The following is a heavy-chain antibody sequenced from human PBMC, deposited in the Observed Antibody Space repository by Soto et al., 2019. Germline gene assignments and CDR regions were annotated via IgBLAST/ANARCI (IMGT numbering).Heavy chain of an antibody. CDR3: ARHGVIPKLQNGMGV. CDR2: IFYGGNT. Sequence: QVQLQESGPGLVKPSETLSLTCTVSGGSITGYYWSWIRQPPGKGLEWIGYIFYGGNTLYTPSLKSRVTISIDTSRNQFSLKLSSVTAADTAVYYCARHGVIPKLQNGMGVWGQGTTVTVSS. D-gene: IGHD1-1*01. J-gene: IGHJ6*02. CDR1: GGSITGYY. V-gene: IGHV4-59*01.